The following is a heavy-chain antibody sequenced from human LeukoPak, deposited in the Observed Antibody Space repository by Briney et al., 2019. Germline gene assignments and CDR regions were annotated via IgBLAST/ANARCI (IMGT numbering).Heavy chain of an antibody. CDR1: GFTVSSNY. CDR2: IYSGGST. D-gene: IGHD1-20*01. V-gene: IGHV3-66*01. CDR3: AKEHGITGTTREFDY. J-gene: IGHJ4*02. Sequence: GGSLRLSCAASGFTVSSNYMSWVRQAPGKGLEWVSVIYSGGSTYYADSVKGRFTISRDNSKNTLYLQMSSLRAEDTAVYYCAKEHGITGTTREFDYWGQGTLVTVSS.